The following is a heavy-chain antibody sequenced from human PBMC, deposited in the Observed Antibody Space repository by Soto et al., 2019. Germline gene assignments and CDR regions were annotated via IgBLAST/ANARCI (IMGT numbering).Heavy chain of an antibody. CDR1: GFTFSSYA. CDR3: ATGTSRATYYYDSSGYDQFDY. J-gene: IGHJ4*02. D-gene: IGHD3-22*01. Sequence: GGSLRLSCAASGFTFSSYAMSWVRQAPGNGLEWVSAISGSGGSTYYADSVKGRFTISRDNSKNTLYLQMNSLRAEDTAVYYCATGTSRATYYYDSSGYDQFDYWGQGTLVTVSS. CDR2: ISGSGGST. V-gene: IGHV3-23*01.